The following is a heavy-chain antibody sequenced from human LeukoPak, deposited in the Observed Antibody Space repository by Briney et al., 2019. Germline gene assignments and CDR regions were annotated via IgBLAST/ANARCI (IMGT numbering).Heavy chain of an antibody. J-gene: IGHJ4*02. CDR2: IYYSGST. CDR3: ARRRIVATIDY. V-gene: IGHV4-39*01. Sequence: SGALSLPFCVSGGSISSSNYYWGLLRAPPGEGLEWIGSIYYSGSTYYNPSLKSRVTISVDTSKNQFSLKLSSVTAADTAVYYWARRRIVATIDYWGQGTLVTVSS. D-gene: IGHD5-12*01. CDR1: GGSISSSNYY.